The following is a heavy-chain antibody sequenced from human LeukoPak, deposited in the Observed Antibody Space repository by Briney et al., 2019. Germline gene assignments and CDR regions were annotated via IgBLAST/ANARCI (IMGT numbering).Heavy chain of an antibody. CDR1: GGSISSSSYY. D-gene: IGHD2-15*01. CDR2: IYYSGST. Sequence: PSETLSLTCTVSGGSISSSSYYWGWIRQPPGKGLEWIGSIYYSGSTYYNPPLKSRVTISVDTSKNQFSLKLSSVTAADTAVYYCARDIVVVVAATVGRFDPWGQGTLVTVSS. V-gene: IGHV4-39*07. CDR3: ARDIVVVVAATVGRFDP. J-gene: IGHJ5*02.